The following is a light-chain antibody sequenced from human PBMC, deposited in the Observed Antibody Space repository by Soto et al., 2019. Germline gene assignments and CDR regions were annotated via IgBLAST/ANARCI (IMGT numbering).Light chain of an antibody. Sequence: EIVLTQSPGTLSLSPGERATLYFSASQSVSSSYLAWYQQKPGQAPRLLIYGASSRATGIPDRFSGSGSGPDFTLTISSLQPEDVATYYCQKYDHAPLTFGGGTKVDIK. CDR1: QSVSSSY. J-gene: IGKJ4*01. CDR3: QKYDHAPLT. V-gene: IGKV3-20*01. CDR2: GAS.